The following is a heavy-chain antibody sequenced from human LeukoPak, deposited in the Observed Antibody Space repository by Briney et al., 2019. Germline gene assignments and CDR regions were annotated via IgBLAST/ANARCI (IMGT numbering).Heavy chain of an antibody. J-gene: IGHJ6*03. CDR3: APGGLRHYYYYYMDV. D-gene: IGHD4-17*01. Sequence: GGSLRLSCAASGFTFSTYSMNWVRQAPGKGLKWVSSISSSSSYISYADSVKGRFTISRDNAKNSLYLQMNSLRAEDTAVYYCAPGGLRHYYYYYMDVWGKGTTVTVSS. V-gene: IGHV3-21*01. CDR1: GFTFSTYS. CDR2: ISSSSSYI.